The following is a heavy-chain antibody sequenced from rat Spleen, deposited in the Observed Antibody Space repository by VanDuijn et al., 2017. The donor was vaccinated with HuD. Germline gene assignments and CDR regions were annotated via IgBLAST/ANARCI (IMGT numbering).Heavy chain of an antibody. CDR2: ISYDGSST. J-gene: IGHJ2*01. V-gene: IGHV5-7*01. CDR3: TRWVYYGFDY. Sequence: EVQLVESDGGLVQPGRSLKLSCVVSGFILSDYYMAWVRQAPKKGLEWVATISYDGSSTYYRDSVKGRFTITRDNAQNTLYLQMNSLRSEDTATYYCTRWVYYGFDYWGQGVMVTVSS. CDR1: GFILSDYY. D-gene: IGHD1-6*01.